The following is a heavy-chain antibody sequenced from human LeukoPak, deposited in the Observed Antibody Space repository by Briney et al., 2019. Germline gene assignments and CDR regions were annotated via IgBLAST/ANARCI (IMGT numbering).Heavy chain of an antibody. J-gene: IGHJ4*02. Sequence: GGSLRLSCAASGFTFSSYWMSWVRQAPGKGLEWVASIKQDGSEKYYVDSVKGRFTISRDNSKNTLYLQMNSLRAEDTAVYYCARETTVTTSLDYWGQGTLVTVSS. CDR2: IKQDGSEK. CDR1: GFTFSSYW. V-gene: IGHV3-7*01. D-gene: IGHD4-17*01. CDR3: ARETTVTTSLDY.